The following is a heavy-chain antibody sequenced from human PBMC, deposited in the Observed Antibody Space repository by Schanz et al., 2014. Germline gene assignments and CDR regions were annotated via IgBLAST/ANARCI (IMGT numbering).Heavy chain of an antibody. D-gene: IGHD4-17*01. V-gene: IGHV4-4*07. Sequence: WTWIRQPAGKGLEWIGRIFTSGSTDYNPSLKSRVTMSVDTSKNQFSLKLSSVTAADTDVYYCARRIWDGDYYYFYYWGQGTMVVVSS. CDR2: IFTSGST. J-gene: IGHJ4*02. CDR3: ARRIWDGDYYYFYY.